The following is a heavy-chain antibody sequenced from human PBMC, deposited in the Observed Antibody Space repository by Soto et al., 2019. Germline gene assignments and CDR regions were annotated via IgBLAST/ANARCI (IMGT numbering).Heavy chain of an antibody. CDR1: GWSFSGYY. CDR3: ARDNQIAAAGNEY. CDR2: INHSGST. Sequence: PSETLSVNCAVYGWSFSGYYWSWIRQPPGKGLEWIGEINHSGSTNYNPSLKSRVTISVDTSKNQFSLKLSSVTAADTAVYYCARDNQIAAAGNEYWGQGTLVTVSS. D-gene: IGHD6-13*01. J-gene: IGHJ4*02. V-gene: IGHV4-34*01.